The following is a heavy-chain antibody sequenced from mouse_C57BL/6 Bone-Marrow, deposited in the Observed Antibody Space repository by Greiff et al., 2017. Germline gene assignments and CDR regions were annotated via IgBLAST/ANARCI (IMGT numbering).Heavy chain of an antibody. CDR3: TTGYYGSSLFDY. CDR2: IDPENGDT. V-gene: IGHV14-4*01. J-gene: IGHJ2*01. CDR1: GFNIKDDY. Sequence: VHVKQSGAELVRPGASVKLSCTASGFNIKDDYMHWVKQRPEQGLEWIGWIDPENGDTEYASKFQGKATITADTSSNTAYLQLSSLTSEDTAVYYCTTGYYGSSLFDYWGQGTTLTVSS. D-gene: IGHD1-1*01.